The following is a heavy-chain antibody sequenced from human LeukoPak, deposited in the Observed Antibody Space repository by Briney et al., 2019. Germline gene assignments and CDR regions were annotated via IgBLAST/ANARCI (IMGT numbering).Heavy chain of an antibody. J-gene: IGHJ4*02. CDR3: AALRARVAGSLDY. CDR2: INPNSGGT. CDR1: GYTFTGYY. Sequence: ASVKVSCKASGYTFTGYYMHWVRQAPGQGLEWMGRINPNSGGTNCAQKFQGRVTMTRDTSISTAYMELSRLRSDDTAVYYCAALRARVAGSLDYWGQGTLVTVSS. D-gene: IGHD6-19*01. V-gene: IGHV1-2*06.